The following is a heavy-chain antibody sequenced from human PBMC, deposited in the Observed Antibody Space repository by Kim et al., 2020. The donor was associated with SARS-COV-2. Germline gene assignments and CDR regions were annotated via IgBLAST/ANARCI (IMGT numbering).Heavy chain of an antibody. Sequence: GSLRLSCVASGLTLSNAWMSWVRQVPGKGLEWVGRIKSKSDGGTTEYAALVKGRFTISRDDSKNTLYLQMNSLETEDTAVYYCATGFKSGWDEYYFEFWGQGTLVTVSS. V-gene: IGHV3-15*01. CDR2: IKSKSDGGTT. J-gene: IGHJ4*02. CDR1: GLTLSNAW. D-gene: IGHD6-19*01. CDR3: ATGFKSGWDEYYFEF.